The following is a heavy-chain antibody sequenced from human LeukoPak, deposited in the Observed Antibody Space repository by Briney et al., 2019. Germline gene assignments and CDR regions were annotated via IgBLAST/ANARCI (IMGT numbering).Heavy chain of an antibody. D-gene: IGHD3-10*01. V-gene: IGHV1-18*01. CDR1: GYTFTSYG. J-gene: IGHJ4*02. CDR2: ISVYNGNT. Sequence: ASVKVSCKASGYTFTSYGISWMRQAPGQGLEWMGWISVYNGNTNYAQKFQGRVTMTTDTSTGTAYMELRSLRSDDTAVYYCASPADDYYCSATAFDYWGQGTLVTVSS. CDR3: ASPADDYYCSATAFDY.